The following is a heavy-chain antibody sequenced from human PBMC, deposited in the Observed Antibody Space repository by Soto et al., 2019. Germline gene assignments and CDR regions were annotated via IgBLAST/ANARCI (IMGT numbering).Heavy chain of an antibody. CDR1: GGSISSRGYY. CDR3: VRQGIGVLHGLVDV. D-gene: IGHD3-10*01. Sequence: SETLSLTCTVSGGSISSRGYYWGWIRQPPGKGLEWIGTIYYSGSTYYKPSLKSRVTISVDTSKNQFSLKLSSVTAADTAVYYCVRQGIGVLHGLVDVWGQGTTVTVSS. V-gene: IGHV4-39*01. J-gene: IGHJ6*02. CDR2: IYYSGST.